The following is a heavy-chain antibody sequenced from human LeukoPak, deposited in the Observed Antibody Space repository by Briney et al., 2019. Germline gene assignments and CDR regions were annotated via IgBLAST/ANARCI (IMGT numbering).Heavy chain of an antibody. CDR1: GYSFTMYW. CDR3: ARGLRGTKNSDAFDI. J-gene: IGHJ3*02. CDR2: FYPGDSDT. Sequence: GESLKISCKGSGYSFTMYWIGWARQPPGKGLEWMGIFYPGDSDTRYSPSFQGQVTILADRSISTAYLQWSSLKASDTAMYYCARGLRGTKNSDAFDIWGQGTMVTVSS. D-gene: IGHD2-8*01. V-gene: IGHV5-51*01.